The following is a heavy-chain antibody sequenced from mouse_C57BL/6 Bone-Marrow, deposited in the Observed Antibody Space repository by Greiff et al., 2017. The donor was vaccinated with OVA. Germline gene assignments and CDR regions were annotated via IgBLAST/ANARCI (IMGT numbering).Heavy chain of an antibody. J-gene: IGHJ4*01. CDR2: ISNGGGST. V-gene: IGHV5-12*01. CDR1: GFTFSDYY. Sequence: EVKLMESGGGLVQPGGSLKLSCAASGFTFSDYYMYWVRQTPEKRLEWVAYISNGGGSTYYPDTVKGRFTISRDNAKNTLYLQMSRLKSEDTAMYYCAIRSYAMDYWGQGTSVTVSS. CDR3: AIRSYAMDY.